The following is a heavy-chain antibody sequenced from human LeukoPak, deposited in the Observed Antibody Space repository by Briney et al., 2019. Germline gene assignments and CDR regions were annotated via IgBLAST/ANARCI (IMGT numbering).Heavy chain of an antibody. D-gene: IGHD3-10*01. J-gene: IGHJ4*02. CDR1: GDSISGYS. V-gene: IGHV4-4*07. CDR3: ARVHIVTGTYFDS. Sequence: SETLSLTCTISGDSISGYSWSWLRQPAGKEVEWIGRIYTSYFTEYNLSLDGRVTMSIDTSKNQFSLMLDSVTAADTAIYYCARVHIVTGTYFDSWGQGALVTVSS. CDR2: IYTSYFT.